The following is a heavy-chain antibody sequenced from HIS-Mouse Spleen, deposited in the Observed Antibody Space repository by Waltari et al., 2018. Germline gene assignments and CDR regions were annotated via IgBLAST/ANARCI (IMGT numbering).Heavy chain of an antibody. D-gene: IGHD6-19*01. J-gene: IGHJ4*02. CDR1: GFPLSTSGLC. CDR2: IDWDDDK. Sequence: QVTLRESGPALVKPTQTLTLTCTFSGFPLSTSGLCGSWTRQPPGKALEWLARIDWDDDKYYSTSLKTRLTISKDTSKNQVVLTMTNMDPVDTATYYCARIAEGYSSGWYAFDYWGQGTLVTVSS. CDR3: ARIAEGYSSGWYAFDY. V-gene: IGHV2-70*15.